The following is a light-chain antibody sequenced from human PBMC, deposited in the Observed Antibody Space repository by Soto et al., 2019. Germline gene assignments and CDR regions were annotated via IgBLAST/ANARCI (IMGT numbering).Light chain of an antibody. CDR3: QQSYSTPRT. CDR2: VAS. V-gene: IGKV1-39*01. J-gene: IGKJ1*01. CDR1: QSISNY. Sequence: DIQMTQSPSSRSASVGDRVTITCRASQSISNYLNWYQQKGGKAPKLLIFVASSLKSGVPSRFSGSGSGTDFTLTISSLQPEDFATYYCQQSYSTPRTFGQGTKVEIK.